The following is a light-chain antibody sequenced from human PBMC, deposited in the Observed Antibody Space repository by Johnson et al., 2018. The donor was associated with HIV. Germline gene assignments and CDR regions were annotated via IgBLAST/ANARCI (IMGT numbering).Light chain of an antibody. V-gene: IGLV1-51*02. CDR3: ETWDSSLSAFYV. CDR1: SSTIGNNY. CDR2: KNN. Sequence: QSVLTQPPSVSAAPGQKVTISCSGSSSTIGNNYVSWYQVVPGTAPKLLIYKNNELPSGIPDRFSGSKSGTSATLGITGLQTGDEADYYCETWDSSLSAFYVFGTGTKVTVL. J-gene: IGLJ1*01.